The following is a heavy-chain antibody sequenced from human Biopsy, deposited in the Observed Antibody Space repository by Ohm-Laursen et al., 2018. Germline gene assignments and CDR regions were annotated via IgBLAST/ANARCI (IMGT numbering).Heavy chain of an antibody. Sequence: GSLRLSCAASGFTFGDYYMSWIRQAPGKGLEWLSYISGSGVTKMYADSVKGRFTVSRDNAKNSLCLEMNNLTVEDTAVYYCATDGAGSYNENWGQGTLVSVSS. CDR3: ATDGAGSYNEN. CDR2: ISGSGVTK. V-gene: IGHV3-11*01. J-gene: IGHJ4*02. CDR1: GFTFGDYY. D-gene: IGHD3-10*01.